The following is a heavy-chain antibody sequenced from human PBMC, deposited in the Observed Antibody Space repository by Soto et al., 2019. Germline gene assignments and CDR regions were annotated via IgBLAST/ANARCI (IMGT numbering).Heavy chain of an antibody. Sequence: PSETLSLTCTVSGGSISSYYWSWIRQPPGKGLEWIGYIYYSGSTNYNPSLKSRVTISVDTSKNQFSLKLSSVTAADTAVYYCARDILWFGELSAPANVLPPDNCFDPWGQGTLVTVSS. V-gene: IGHV4-59*01. CDR1: GGSISSYY. CDR3: ARDILWFGELSAPANVLPPDNCFDP. CDR2: IYYSGST. D-gene: IGHD3-10*01. J-gene: IGHJ5*02.